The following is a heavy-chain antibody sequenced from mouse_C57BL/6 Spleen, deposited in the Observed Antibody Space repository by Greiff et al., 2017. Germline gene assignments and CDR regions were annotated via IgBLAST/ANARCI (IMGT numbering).Heavy chain of an antibody. CDR2: IDPSDSYT. D-gene: IGHD1-1*01. J-gene: IGHJ4*01. Sequence: VQLQQPGAELVKPGASVKLSCKASGYTFTSYWMQWVKQRPGQGLEWIGEIDPSDSYTNYNQKFKGKAPLTVDTSSSTAYMQLSSLTSEDSAVYYCARWTTVVEMDYWGQGTSVTVSS. V-gene: IGHV1-50*01. CDR1: GYTFTSYW. CDR3: ARWTTVVEMDY.